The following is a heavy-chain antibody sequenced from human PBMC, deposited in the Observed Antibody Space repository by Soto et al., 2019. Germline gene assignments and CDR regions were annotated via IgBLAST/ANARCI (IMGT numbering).Heavy chain of an antibody. J-gene: IGHJ5*02. V-gene: IGHV4-59*01. D-gene: IGHD2-2*02. CDR2: LYYSGIT. CDR1: GGSISSYY. Sequence: PSGPQALTCTVSGGSISSYYWSCILQPQGKGLEWIGYLYYSGITNYNPYLKRRVTISVDTSKNQFSLKLSSVTAADTDVYYCVREGYCSSTSFYNEFYTWAQGTLVTVSS. CDR3: VREGYCSSTSFYNEFYT.